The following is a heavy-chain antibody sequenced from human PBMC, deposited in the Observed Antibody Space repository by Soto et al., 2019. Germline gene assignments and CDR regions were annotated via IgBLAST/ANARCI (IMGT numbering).Heavy chain of an antibody. J-gene: IGHJ6*02. Sequence: EVQLLESGGGLVQPGGSLRLSCAASGFTFSSSAMSWVRKAPGKGLYWVSAISGSGVSTYYADSVKGRFTISRDNSKDTLYLQMNSLRAEDTAVYYCATDQLGGSRTGGLYYYGMDVWGHGTTVTVSS. D-gene: IGHD3-16*01. V-gene: IGHV3-23*01. CDR3: ATDQLGGSRTGGLYYYGMDV. CDR2: ISGSGVST. CDR1: GFTFSSSA.